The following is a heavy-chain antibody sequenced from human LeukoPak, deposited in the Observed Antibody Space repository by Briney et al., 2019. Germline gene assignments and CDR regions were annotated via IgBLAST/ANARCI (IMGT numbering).Heavy chain of an antibody. CDR1: GFTFSSYA. V-gene: IGHV3-64*01. Sequence: GGSLRLSCAASGFTFSSYAMEWVRQAPGKGLEYVAAISSTGGSTYYAKSLKGRFTISRDNSKNTLYLQMGSLRAEDMAVYYCARDSHGGTGYYLDYWGQGTLVTVSS. D-gene: IGHD3/OR15-3a*01. J-gene: IGHJ4*02. CDR3: ARDSHGGTGYYLDY. CDR2: ISSTGGST.